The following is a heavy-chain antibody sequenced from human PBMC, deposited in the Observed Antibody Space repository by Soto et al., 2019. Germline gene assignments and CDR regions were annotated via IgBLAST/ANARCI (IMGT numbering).Heavy chain of an antibody. D-gene: IGHD1-26*01. Sequence: PGGSLRLSCAASGFTFSSYAMSWVRQAPGKGLEWVSAISGSGGITYYAESVKGRFTVSRDNSKNTLYLQMNSLRAEDTAVYYCAKNPRYSGSYRYFDLWGRGTLVTVSS. CDR2: ISGSGGIT. J-gene: IGHJ2*01. V-gene: IGHV3-23*01. CDR1: GFTFSSYA. CDR3: AKNPRYSGSYRYFDL.